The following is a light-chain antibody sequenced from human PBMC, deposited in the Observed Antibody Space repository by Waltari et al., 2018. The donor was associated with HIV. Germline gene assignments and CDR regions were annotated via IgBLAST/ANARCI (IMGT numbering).Light chain of an antibody. Sequence: DIQMTQSPSLLAASMGDRVTFTCRASQSVSNWLAWYQQKPGRAPKLLIYKDSSLESGVPSRFSGSGSGAEFTLTISSLQPDDIATYYCQHYNSYPWTFGQGTKVEIK. CDR1: QSVSNW. CDR3: QHYNSYPWT. V-gene: IGKV1-5*03. CDR2: KDS. J-gene: IGKJ1*01.